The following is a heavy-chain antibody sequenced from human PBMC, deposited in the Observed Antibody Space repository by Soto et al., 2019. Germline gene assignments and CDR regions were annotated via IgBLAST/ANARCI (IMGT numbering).Heavy chain of an antibody. Sequence: QVQLQQWGAGLLKPSETLSLTCAVYGGSFSGYYWSWIRQPPGKGLEWIGQINHSGSTNYNPSLKSRVTISVDTSKNQFSLKLSSVTAADTAVYYCARGDSVRGRHTEAGRRFDYWGQGTLVTVSS. D-gene: IGHD1-26*01. CDR2: INHSGST. J-gene: IGHJ4*02. CDR3: ARGDSVRGRHTEAGRRFDY. CDR1: GGSFSGYY. V-gene: IGHV4-34*01.